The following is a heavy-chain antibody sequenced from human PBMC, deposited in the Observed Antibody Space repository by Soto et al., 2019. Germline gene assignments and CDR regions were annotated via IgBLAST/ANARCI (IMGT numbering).Heavy chain of an antibody. Sequence: EASVKVSCKASGGTFSSYTISWVRQAPGQGLEWMGRIIPILGIANYAQKFQGRVTITADKSTSTAYMELSSLRSEDTAVYYCARDACSGGSCYPGPWGQGTLVTVSS. CDR1: GGTFSSYT. CDR2: IIPILGIA. CDR3: ARDACSGGSCYPGP. J-gene: IGHJ5*02. V-gene: IGHV1-69*04. D-gene: IGHD2-15*01.